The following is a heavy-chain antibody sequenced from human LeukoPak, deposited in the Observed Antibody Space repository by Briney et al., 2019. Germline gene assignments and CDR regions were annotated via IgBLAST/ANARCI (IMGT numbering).Heavy chain of an antibody. D-gene: IGHD3-16*02. CDR3: ARERSYPTDYYYYGMDV. CDR1: GYTFTSYD. J-gene: IGHJ6*02. CDR2: MNPNSGNT. V-gene: IGHV1-8*01. Sequence: ASVKVSCKASGYTFTSYDINWVRQATGQGLEWMGWMNPNSGNTGYAQKFQGRVTMTRNTSISTAYMEPSSLRSEDTAVYYCARERSYPTDYYYYGMDVWGQGTTVTVSS.